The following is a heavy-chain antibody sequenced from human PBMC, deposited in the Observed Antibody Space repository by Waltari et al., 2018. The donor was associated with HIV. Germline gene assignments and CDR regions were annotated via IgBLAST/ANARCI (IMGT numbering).Heavy chain of an antibody. CDR2: ISYDGIKK. CDR3: AKAKDTGGYYYYFDY. V-gene: IGHV3-30*18. CDR1: GFTFSSYA. D-gene: IGHD3-22*01. J-gene: IGHJ4*02. Sequence: QVRLVESGGGVVQPGRPLTVSCAASGFTFSSYAMLWVRQAPGKGLEWLALISYDGIKKYFADSVKGRFTISRDNSKRTLFLQMNSLRTEDTAVYFCAKAKDTGGYYYYFDYWGQGVLVTVSS.